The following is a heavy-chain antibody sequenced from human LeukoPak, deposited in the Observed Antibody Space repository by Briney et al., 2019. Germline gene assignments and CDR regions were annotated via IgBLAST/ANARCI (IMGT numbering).Heavy chain of an antibody. Sequence: SETLSLTCTVSGGSISSYYWSWIRQPPGKGLEWIGYIYYSGSTNYNPSLKSRVTISVDTSKNQFSLKLSSVTAADTAVYYCATIRVNWFDPWGQGTLVTVSS. D-gene: IGHD3-9*01. V-gene: IGHV4-59*01. CDR3: ATIRVNWFDP. CDR1: GGSISSYY. CDR2: IYYSGST. J-gene: IGHJ5*02.